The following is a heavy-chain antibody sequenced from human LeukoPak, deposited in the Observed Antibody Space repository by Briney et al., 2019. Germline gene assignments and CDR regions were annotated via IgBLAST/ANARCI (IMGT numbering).Heavy chain of an antibody. J-gene: IGHJ4*02. CDR2: IYYSGST. CDR1: GGSISSYY. CDR3: ARGPRIAARSEGGEGLFDY. D-gene: IGHD6-6*01. V-gene: IGHV4-59*01. Sequence: PLETLSLTCTVSGGSISSYYWSWIRQPPGKGLEWIGYIYYSGSTKYNPSLKSRVTISVDMSKNQFSLKLSSMTAADTAVYFCARGPRIAARSEGGEGLFDYWGQGTLVTVSS.